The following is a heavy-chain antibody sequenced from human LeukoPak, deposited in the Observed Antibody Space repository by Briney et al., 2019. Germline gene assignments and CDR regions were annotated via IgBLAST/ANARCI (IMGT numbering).Heavy chain of an antibody. CDR2: IKQDGSEK. CDR3: AERNYIILPLNYYFDY. Sequence: PGGSLRLSCAASGFTFSSYWMSWVRQAPGKGLEWVANIKQDGSEKYYVDSVKGRFTISRDNAKNSLYLQMNSLRAEDTAVYYCAERNYIILPLNYYFDYWGQGTLVTVPS. CDR1: GFTFSSYW. V-gene: IGHV3-7*01. D-gene: IGHD3-9*01. J-gene: IGHJ4*02.